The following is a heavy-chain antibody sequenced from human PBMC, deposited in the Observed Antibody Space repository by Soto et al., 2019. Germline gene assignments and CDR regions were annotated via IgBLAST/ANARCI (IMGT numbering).Heavy chain of an antibody. J-gene: IGHJ6*02. CDR1: GFSFRRYG. D-gene: IGHD6-6*01. Sequence: QEQLVESGGGVVQPGRSLRLSCAASGFSFRRYGMHWVRQAPGKGLEWVAVIWYDGSNKYYGDFLKGRFTISRDNSKNTQYLQKNSPRADDSGVYYCAREGFYSRSSEYSGYNYYGMDVWGQGTTVIVTS. V-gene: IGHV3-33*01. CDR2: IWYDGSNK. CDR3: AREGFYSRSSEYSGYNYYGMDV.